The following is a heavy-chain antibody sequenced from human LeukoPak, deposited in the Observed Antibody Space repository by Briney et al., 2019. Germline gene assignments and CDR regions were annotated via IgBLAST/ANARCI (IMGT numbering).Heavy chain of an antibody. D-gene: IGHD4-17*01. CDR2: ISYDGSNK. Sequence: GGSLRLSCVASGFPFNSYSMNWVRQAPGKGLEWVAVISYDGSNKYYADSVKGRFTISRDNSRDTLYLQMNSLRAEDTAVYYCASTNYGDYVRPFDYWGQGTLVTVSS. V-gene: IGHV3-30-3*01. CDR3: ASTNYGDYVRPFDY. CDR1: GFPFNSYS. J-gene: IGHJ4*02.